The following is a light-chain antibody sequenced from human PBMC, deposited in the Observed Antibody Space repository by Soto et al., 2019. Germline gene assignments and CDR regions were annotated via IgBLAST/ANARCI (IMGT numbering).Light chain of an antibody. CDR1: QSVGST. CDR3: QQYSTSLT. V-gene: IGKV3-15*01. J-gene: IGKJ4*02. CDR2: GAS. Sequence: EILMTQSPATLSVSPGERVILSCRASQSVGSTLAWYQQKPGQAPRLLLRGASTRATGVPARFRGSGSGTEFTLTISSLQAEDFAVYYCQQYSTSLTFGGGTTLEIK.